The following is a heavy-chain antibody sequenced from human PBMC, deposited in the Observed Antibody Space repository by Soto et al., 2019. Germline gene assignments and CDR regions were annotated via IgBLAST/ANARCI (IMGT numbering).Heavy chain of an antibody. CDR3: ARRSRIAARPDYYYYGMDV. D-gene: IGHD6-6*01. CDR2: ISAYNGNT. Sequence: ASVKVSCKASGYTFTSYGISWVRQAPGQGLEWMGWISAYNGNTNYAQKLQGRVTMTTDTSTSTAYMELRSPRSDDTAVYYCARRSRIAARPDYYYYGMDVWGQGTTVTVSS. J-gene: IGHJ6*02. CDR1: GYTFTSYG. V-gene: IGHV1-18*01.